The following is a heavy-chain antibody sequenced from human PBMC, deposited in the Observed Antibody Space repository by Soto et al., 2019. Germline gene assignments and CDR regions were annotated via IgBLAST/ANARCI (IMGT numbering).Heavy chain of an antibody. V-gene: IGHV1-8*01. D-gene: IGHD6-13*01. CDR1: GYTFTSYD. CDR3: ARSRSSWYWDYYYYYYYMDV. Sequence: ASVKVSCKASGYTFTSYDINWVRQATGQGLEWMGWMNPNSGNTGYAQKFQGRVTMTRNTSISTAYMELSSLRSEDTAVYYCARSRSSWYWDYYYYYYYMDVWGKGTTVTVSS. CDR2: MNPNSGNT. J-gene: IGHJ6*03.